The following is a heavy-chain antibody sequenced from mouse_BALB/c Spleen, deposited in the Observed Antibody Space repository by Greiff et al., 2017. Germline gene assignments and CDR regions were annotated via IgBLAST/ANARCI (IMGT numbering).Heavy chain of an antibody. CDR2: IYPGSGST. V-gene: IGHV1-55*01. CDR1: GYNFTSYW. Sequence: VQLQESGAELVKPGTSVKLSCKASGYNFTSYWINWVKLRPGQGLEWIGDIYPGSGSTNHNEKFKSKATLTVDTSSSTAYMQLSSLASEDSALYYCARGGYFDYWGQGTTLTVSS. D-gene: IGHD1-1*02. CDR3: ARGGYFDY. J-gene: IGHJ2*01.